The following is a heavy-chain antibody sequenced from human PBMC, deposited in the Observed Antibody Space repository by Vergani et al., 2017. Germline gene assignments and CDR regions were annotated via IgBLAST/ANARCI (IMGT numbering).Heavy chain of an antibody. V-gene: IGHV4-4*02. CDR2: IHRSWST. D-gene: IGHD6-13*01. J-gene: IGHJ5*02. Sequence: QVQLQQWGPGLVTPSGTLSLTCAVYGGSISSDNWWNWVRQAPGKGLQWIGEIHRSWSTNYNPSLRRRVTISLDKSKNQFSLKLTAVTAADTAVYYCARVEQQRSKGWFDPWGQGTLVTVSS. CDR3: ARVEQQRSKGWFDP. CDR1: GGSISSDNW.